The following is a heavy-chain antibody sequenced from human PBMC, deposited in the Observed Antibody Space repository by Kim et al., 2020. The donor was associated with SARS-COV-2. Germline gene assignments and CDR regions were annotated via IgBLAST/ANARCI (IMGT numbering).Heavy chain of an antibody. D-gene: IGHD3-22*01. J-gene: IGHJ4*02. Sequence: STSLKTRLTISKDTSKNQVVLTMTNMDPVDTATYYCARSTHYYDSSEFDYWGQGTLVTVSS. V-gene: IGHV2-70*01. CDR3: ARSTHYYDSSEFDY.